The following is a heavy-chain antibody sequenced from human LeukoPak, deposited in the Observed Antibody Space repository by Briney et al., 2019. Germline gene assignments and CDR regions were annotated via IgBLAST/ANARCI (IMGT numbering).Heavy chain of an antibody. CDR1: GASISSHY. Sequence: PSETLSLTCTVSGASISSHYWSWIRQPAGKGLEWIGVIYANDNSNYNPSLKSRVTISVDTSKNQFSLKLSSVTAADTAVYYCASYVLRYFDGRISTGAFDIWGQGTMVTVSS. J-gene: IGHJ3*02. V-gene: IGHV4-4*07. CDR2: IYANDNS. D-gene: IGHD3-9*01. CDR3: ASYVLRYFDGRISTGAFDI.